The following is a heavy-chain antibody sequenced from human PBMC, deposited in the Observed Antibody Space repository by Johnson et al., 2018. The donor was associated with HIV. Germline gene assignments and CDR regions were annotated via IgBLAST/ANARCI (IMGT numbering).Heavy chain of an antibody. D-gene: IGHD6-13*01. Sequence: MLLVESGGGVVQPGRSLRLSCAASGFTFSSYAMHWVRQAPGKGLEWVAVISYDGSNKYYADSVKGRFTISRDNSKNTLYLQMNSLRAEDTAVYYCAKHNGLDSSWPFDAFDIWGQGTMVTVSS. V-gene: IGHV3-30-3*02. CDR1: GFTFSSYA. J-gene: IGHJ3*02. CDR3: AKHNGLDSSWPFDAFDI. CDR2: ISYDGSNK.